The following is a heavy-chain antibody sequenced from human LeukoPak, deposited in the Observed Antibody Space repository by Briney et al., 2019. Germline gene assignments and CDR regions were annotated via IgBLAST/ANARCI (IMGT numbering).Heavy chain of an antibody. D-gene: IGHD4-17*01. J-gene: IGHJ4*02. CDR3: ARHDYGDYGPFDC. Sequence: SETLSLTCTVSGGSISSSSYYWGWIRQPPGKGLEWIGTIYYSGSTYYNTSLKSRVTISVDMSNNQFSLKLNSVTAADTAVYFCARHDYGDYGPFDCWGQGTLVTVSS. CDR1: GGSISSSSYY. CDR2: IYYSGST. V-gene: IGHV4-39*01.